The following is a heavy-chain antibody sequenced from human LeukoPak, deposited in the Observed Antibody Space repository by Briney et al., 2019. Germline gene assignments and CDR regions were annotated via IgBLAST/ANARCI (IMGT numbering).Heavy chain of an antibody. Sequence: ASVKVSCKXSGYTFTSYGISWVRQAPGQGLERMGWISAYNGNTNYAQKLQGRVTMTTDTSTSTAYMELRSLRSDDTAVYYCARVETNGGGIFEYDFWSGLFDYWGQGTLVTVSS. J-gene: IGHJ4*02. CDR3: ARVETNGGGIFEYDFWSGLFDY. CDR2: ISAYNGNT. V-gene: IGHV1-18*01. CDR1: GYTFTSYG. D-gene: IGHD3-3*01.